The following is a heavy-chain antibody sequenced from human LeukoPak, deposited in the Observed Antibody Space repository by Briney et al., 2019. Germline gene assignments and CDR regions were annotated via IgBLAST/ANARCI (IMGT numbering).Heavy chain of an antibody. D-gene: IGHD2-21*01. J-gene: IGHJ4*02. Sequence: SETLSLTCTVSGGSISSYYWSWIRQPPGKGLEWIGYIYYSRSTNYNPSLKSRVTISVDTSKNQFSLKLSSVTAADTAVYYCARAAIRVNSLFDYWGQGTLVTVSS. CDR3: ARAAIRVNSLFDY. CDR1: GGSISSYY. V-gene: IGHV4-59*12. CDR2: IYYSRST.